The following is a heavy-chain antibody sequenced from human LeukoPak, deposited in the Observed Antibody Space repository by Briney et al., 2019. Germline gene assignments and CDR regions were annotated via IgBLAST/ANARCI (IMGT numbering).Heavy chain of an antibody. D-gene: IGHD6-13*01. CDR1: GGTFSSYA. J-gene: IGHJ4*02. Sequence: SVKVSCKASGGTFSSYAISWVRQAPGQGLEWRGRIIPIFGTANYAQKFQGRVTITTDESTSTAYMELSSLRSEDTAVYYCARYRLVAAAPLDYWGQGTLVTVSS. CDR2: IIPIFGTA. CDR3: ARYRLVAAAPLDY. V-gene: IGHV1-69*05.